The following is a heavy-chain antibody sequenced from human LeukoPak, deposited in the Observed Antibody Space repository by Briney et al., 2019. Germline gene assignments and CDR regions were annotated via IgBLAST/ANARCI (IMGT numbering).Heavy chain of an antibody. CDR3: ARDGALNARNYYGLGSYHPGGMDV. J-gene: IGHJ6*02. D-gene: IGHD3-10*01. V-gene: IGHV3-30*04. CDR2: ISFGATNT. Sequence: GGSLSLSCSASAFTFSTNAMDWGRQAPGKGREWGVVISFGATNTPHADPVRGRLTISRDNSKNTVYLERNSLRAEDTAMYYGARDGALNARNYYGLGSYHPGGMDVWGQGTTVTVSS. CDR1: AFTFSTNA.